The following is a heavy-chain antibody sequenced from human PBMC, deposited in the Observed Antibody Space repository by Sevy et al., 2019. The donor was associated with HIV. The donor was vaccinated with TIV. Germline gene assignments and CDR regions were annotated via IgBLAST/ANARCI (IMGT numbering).Heavy chain of an antibody. Sequence: GGSLRLSCIGSGFSFSYYGIHWVRQSPGKGLDWVALISRDGINESYSDSVKGRFTISRDNSKNTVYLEMNSLRNEDTAIYICANAYSGSYSHSYLYAVDVWGQGTTVTVSS. J-gene: IGHJ6*02. CDR2: ISRDGINE. CDR3: ANAYSGSYSHSYLYAVDV. V-gene: IGHV3-30*18. CDR1: GFSFSYYG. D-gene: IGHD1-26*01.